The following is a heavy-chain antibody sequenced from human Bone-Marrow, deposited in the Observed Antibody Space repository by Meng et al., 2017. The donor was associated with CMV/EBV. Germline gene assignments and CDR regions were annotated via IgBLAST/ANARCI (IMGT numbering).Heavy chain of an antibody. V-gene: IGHV3-21*01. J-gene: IGHJ6*02. Sequence: GESLKISCAASGFTFSSYSMNWVRQAPGKGLEWVSSISSSSSYIYYADSLKGRFTISRDNAKKSLYLLMNSLRAEDTAVYYCARDSGSNRPYYHYYDVDVWGHRTTVTVSS. CDR1: GFTFSSYS. D-gene: IGHD3-10*01. CDR2: ISSSSSYI. CDR3: ARDSGSNRPYYHYYDVDV.